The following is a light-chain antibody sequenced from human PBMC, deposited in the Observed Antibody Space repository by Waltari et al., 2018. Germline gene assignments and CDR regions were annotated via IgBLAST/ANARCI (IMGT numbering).Light chain of an antibody. V-gene: IGKV3-20*01. CDR1: ESVTTNY. Sequence: VLTQSPGTLSLSPGDRAIHSCTASESVTTNYLAWFQQRPGQAPMLLSYRASIRAAGVPDRFSGSGSGTDFSLTIRRLEPEDFAMYYCHRYDYVWTFGQGTKVEI. CDR3: HRYDYVWT. CDR2: RAS. J-gene: IGKJ1*01.